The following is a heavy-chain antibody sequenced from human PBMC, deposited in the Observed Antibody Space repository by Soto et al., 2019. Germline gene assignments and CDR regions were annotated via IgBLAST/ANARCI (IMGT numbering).Heavy chain of an antibody. D-gene: IGHD3-3*01. CDR1: GGSINNNFW. Sequence: SRTLSLTCFVSGGSINNNFWSWFRQPPGKGLEWIGEIYQTGSINYNPSLRRRVTISVDKSKNQLSLKVDSVTAADTAFYYCVRGNDNYDFWNNWSLDPWGQGTLVTVSS. CDR2: IYQTGSI. CDR3: VRGNDNYDFWNNWSLDP. V-gene: IGHV4-4*02. J-gene: IGHJ5*02.